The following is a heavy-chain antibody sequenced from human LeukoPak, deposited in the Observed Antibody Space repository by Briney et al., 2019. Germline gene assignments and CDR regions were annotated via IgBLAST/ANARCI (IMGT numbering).Heavy chain of an antibody. J-gene: IGHJ6*03. Sequence: SETLSLTCAVYGGSFSGYYWSWIRQLPGKGLEWIGEINHSGSTNYNPSLKSRVTISVDTSKNQFSLKLSSVTAADTAVYYCARVSTTVIYYYYYMDVWGKGTTVTVSS. CDR1: GGSFSGYY. D-gene: IGHD4-17*01. V-gene: IGHV4-34*01. CDR2: INHSGST. CDR3: ARVSTTVIYYYYYMDV.